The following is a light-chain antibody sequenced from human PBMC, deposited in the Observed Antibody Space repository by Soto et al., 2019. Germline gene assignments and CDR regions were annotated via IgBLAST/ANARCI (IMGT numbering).Light chain of an antibody. V-gene: IGKV1-5*01. J-gene: IGKJ1*01. CDR2: DAS. CDR1: RNIGRS. Sequence: GDRVTITCRASRNIGRSMAWYQQKPGETPKVLVYDASSLKSGVPSRFSGSGSGTEFTLTISSLQPDDFATYYCQQYGAYWTFGQGTKVEIK. CDR3: QQYGAYWT.